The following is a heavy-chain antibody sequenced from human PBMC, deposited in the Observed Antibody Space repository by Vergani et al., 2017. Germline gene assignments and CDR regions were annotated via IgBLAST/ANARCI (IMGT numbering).Heavy chain of an antibody. CDR1: GFTFSSSS. CDR2: IRSADTNT. D-gene: IGHD4/OR15-4a*01. Sequence: EVQLLESGGGLVQPGGSLRLSCAASGFTFSSSSMHWVRQAPGKGLEWVSAIRSADTNTYYADSVEGRFAISRDNAKTSLYLQMNSLRVEDTAVYYCAREGVPDAFDIWGQGTMVTVSS. CDR3: AREGVPDAFDI. V-gene: IGHV3-48*01. J-gene: IGHJ3*02.